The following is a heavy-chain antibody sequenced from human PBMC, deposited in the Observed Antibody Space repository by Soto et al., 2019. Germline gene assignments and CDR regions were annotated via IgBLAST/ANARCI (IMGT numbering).Heavy chain of an antibody. D-gene: IGHD5-12*01. CDR2: ISYDGSNK. V-gene: IGHV3-30-3*01. CDR1: GFTFSSYA. J-gene: IGHJ4*02. Sequence: QVQLVESGGGVVQPGRSLRLSCAASGFTFSSYAMHWVRQAPGKGLEWVAVISYDGSNKYYADTVKGRFTISRDNYKNTLYLQMNSLRAEDTAVYYCARVSGDGYNFPFDYWGQGTLVTVSS. CDR3: ARVSGDGYNFPFDY.